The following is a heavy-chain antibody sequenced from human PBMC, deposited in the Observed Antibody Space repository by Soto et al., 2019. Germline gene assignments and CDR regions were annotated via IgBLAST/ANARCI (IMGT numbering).Heavy chain of an antibody. CDR3: ARASYYYDSSGDY. D-gene: IGHD3-22*01. Sequence: SETLSLTCTVSGGSISSSSYYWGWIRQPPGKGLEWIGSIYYSGSTYYNPSLKSRVTISVDTSKNQFSLKLSSVTVADTAVYYCARASYYYDSSGDYWGQGTLVTVSS. CDR2: IYYSGST. CDR1: GGSISSSSYY. V-gene: IGHV4-39*01. J-gene: IGHJ4*02.